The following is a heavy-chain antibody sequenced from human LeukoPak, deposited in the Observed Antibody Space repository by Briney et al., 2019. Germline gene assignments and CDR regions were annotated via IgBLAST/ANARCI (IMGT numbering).Heavy chain of an antibody. J-gene: IGHJ4*02. CDR3: ATGIVIYDSSGYYFY. V-gene: IGHV3-23*01. CDR2: ISGSGGST. CDR1: GFTFSSYA. Sequence: GGSLRLSCAASGFTFSSYAMSWVRQAPGKGLEWVSAISGSGGSTYYADSVKGRFTISRDNSKNTLYLQMNSLRAEDTAVYYCATGIVIYDSSGYYFYWGQGTLVTASS. D-gene: IGHD3-22*01.